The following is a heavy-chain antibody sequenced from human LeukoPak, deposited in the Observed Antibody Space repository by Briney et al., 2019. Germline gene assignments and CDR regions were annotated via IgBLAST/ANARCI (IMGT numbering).Heavy chain of an antibody. Sequence: PSGTLSLTYAVSGGSISSSNWWSWVRQPPGKGLEWIGEIYHSGSTNYNPSLKSRVTISVDKSKNQFSLKLSSVTAADTAVYYCARKYGDYFRAFDIWGQGTMVTVSS. CDR2: IYHSGST. V-gene: IGHV4-4*02. D-gene: IGHD4-17*01. CDR1: GGSISSSNW. CDR3: ARKYGDYFRAFDI. J-gene: IGHJ3*02.